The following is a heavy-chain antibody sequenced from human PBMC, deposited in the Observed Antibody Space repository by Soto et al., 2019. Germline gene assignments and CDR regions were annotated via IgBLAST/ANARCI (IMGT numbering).Heavy chain of an antibody. J-gene: IGHJ6*02. Sequence: PGGSLRLSCAASGFTFSSYWMSWVRQAPGKGLEWVANIKQDGSEKYYVDSVKGRFTISRDNAKNSLYLQMNSLRAEDTAVYYCARVVVAALYYYYYYGMDVWGQGTTVTVS. CDR1: GFTFSSYW. CDR3: ARVVVAALYYYYYYGMDV. CDR2: IKQDGSEK. V-gene: IGHV3-7*05. D-gene: IGHD2-15*01.